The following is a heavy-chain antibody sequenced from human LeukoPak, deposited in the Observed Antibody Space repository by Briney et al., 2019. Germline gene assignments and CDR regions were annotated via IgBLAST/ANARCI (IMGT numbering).Heavy chain of an antibody. CDR1: GGSISSYY. Sequence: SETLSLTCTVSGGSISSYYWSWIRQPPGKGLEWIGYIYYSGSTNYNPSLKSRVTISVDTSKNQFSLKLSSVTAADAAVYYCARAGEVPRGSYTRFDYWGQGTLVTVSS. D-gene: IGHD1-26*01. CDR2: IYYSGST. V-gene: IGHV4-59*01. CDR3: ARAGEVPRGSYTRFDY. J-gene: IGHJ4*02.